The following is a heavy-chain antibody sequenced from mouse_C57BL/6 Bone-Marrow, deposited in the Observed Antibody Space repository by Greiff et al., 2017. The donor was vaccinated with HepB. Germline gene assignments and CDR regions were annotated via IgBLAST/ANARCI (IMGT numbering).Heavy chain of an antibody. J-gene: IGHJ3*01. CDR1: GYAFSSSW. Sequence: VQLQQSGPELVKPGASVKISCKASGYAFSSSWMNWVKQRPGKGLEWIGRIYPGDGDTNYNGKFKGKATLTADKSSSTAYMQLSSLTSEDSAVYCCARETQYYGSMCAYWGQGTLVTVSA. V-gene: IGHV1-82*01. D-gene: IGHD1-1*01. CDR2: IYPGDGDT. CDR3: ARETQYYGSMCAY.